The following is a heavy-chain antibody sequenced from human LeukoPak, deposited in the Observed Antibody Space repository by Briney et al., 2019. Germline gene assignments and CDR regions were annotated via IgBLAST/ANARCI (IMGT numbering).Heavy chain of an antibody. CDR1: KFAFSSYA. Sequence: GGSLRLSCAASKFAFSSYAMSWVRQAPGKGLEWVSAISGGGGNTYYADSVKGRFTISRDNSKNTLYLQMNSLRAEDTAIYYCTTDTWYSAGHWGQGTLVTVSS. CDR2: ISGGGGNT. V-gene: IGHV3-23*01. CDR3: TTDTWYSAGH. J-gene: IGHJ4*02. D-gene: IGHD2-15*01.